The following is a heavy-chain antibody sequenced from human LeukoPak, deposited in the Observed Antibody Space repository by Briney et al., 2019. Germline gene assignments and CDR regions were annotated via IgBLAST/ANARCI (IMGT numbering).Heavy chain of an antibody. D-gene: IGHD2-8*01. CDR2: IIPIFGTA. CDR3: ASSMTDGAFDI. V-gene: IGHV1-69*13. J-gene: IGHJ3*02. CDR1: GGTFSSYA. Sequence: ASVKVSCKASGGTFSSYAISWVRQAPGQGLEWMGGIIPIFGTANYAQKFQGRVTITADESTSTAYMELSSLRSEDTAVYYCASSMTDGAFDIWGQGTMVTVSS.